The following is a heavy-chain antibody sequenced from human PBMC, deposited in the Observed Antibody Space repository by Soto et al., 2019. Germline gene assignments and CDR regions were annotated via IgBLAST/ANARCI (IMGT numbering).Heavy chain of an antibody. CDR3: AKDQGSSWYEIDY. CDR2: ISGSGGST. J-gene: IGHJ4*02. CDR1: GFTFSNYA. V-gene: IGHV3-23*01. D-gene: IGHD6-13*01. Sequence: EVQLLECGGGLVQPGVSLRLSCAASGFTFSNYAVTWVRQAPGKGLEWVSTISGSGGSTYYADSVKGRFTISRDNSKNTLYLQMNSLRAEDTAVYYCAKDQGSSWYEIDYWGQGTLVTVSS.